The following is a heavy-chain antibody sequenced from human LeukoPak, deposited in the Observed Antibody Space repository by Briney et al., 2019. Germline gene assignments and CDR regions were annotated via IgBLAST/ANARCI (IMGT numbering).Heavy chain of an antibody. V-gene: IGHV1-2*02. CDR2: INPNSGGT. CDR1: GYTFTGYY. D-gene: IGHD1-26*01. Sequence: ASVKVSFKASGYTFTGYYMHWVRQAPGQGLEWMGWINPNSGGTNYAQKFQGGVTITRDTSISTAYMELSRLRSDDTAVYYCAIYHSATFRPRSYHSANWGQGALVTVSS. J-gene: IGHJ4*02. CDR3: AIYHSATFRPRSYHSAN.